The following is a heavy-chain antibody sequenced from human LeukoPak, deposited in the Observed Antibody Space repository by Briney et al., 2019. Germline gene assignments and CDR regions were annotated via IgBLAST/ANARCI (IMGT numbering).Heavy chain of an antibody. CDR1: GGSISSGGYS. J-gene: IGHJ5*02. D-gene: IGHD3-10*01. V-gene: IGHV4-30-2*01. Sequence: SQTLSLTCAVSGGSISSGGYSWSWIRQPPGKGLEWIGYIYHSGSTYYNPSLKSRVTISVDKSKNQFSLKLSSVTAADTAVYYCARDLGWVGSFPANNWFDPWGQGTLVTVSS. CDR3: ARDLGWVGSFPANNWFDP. CDR2: IYHSGST.